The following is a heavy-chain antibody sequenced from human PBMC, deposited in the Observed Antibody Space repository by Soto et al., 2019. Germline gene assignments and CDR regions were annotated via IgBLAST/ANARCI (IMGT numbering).Heavy chain of an antibody. V-gene: IGHV5-51*01. CDR1: GYSFTSYW. Sequence: GESLKISCKASGYSFTSYWIGWVRQMPGKGLEWMGIIYPGDSDTRYSPSFQGQVTISADNSITTAYLQWSSLKASDTAMYYCVRRGYCSDGGCYGRVGPWGKRSLVTVSS. CDR2: IYPGDSDT. CDR3: VRRGYCSDGGCYGRVGP. D-gene: IGHD2-15*01. J-gene: IGHJ5*02.